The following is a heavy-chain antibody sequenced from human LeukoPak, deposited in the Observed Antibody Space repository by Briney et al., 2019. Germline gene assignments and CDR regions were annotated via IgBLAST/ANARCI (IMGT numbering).Heavy chain of an antibody. CDR1: GFTFSSYW. CDR3: ARARYCSSTSCSPVAYFDY. V-gene: IGHV3-7*01. CDR2: IKQDGSEK. J-gene: IGHJ4*02. D-gene: IGHD2-2*01. Sequence: GGSLRLSCAASGFTFSSYWMSWVRQAPGKGLEWVANIKQDGSEKYYVDSVKGRFTISRDNAKNSLYLQMNSLRAEDTAVYYCARARYCSSTSCSPVAYFDYWGQGTLVTVSS.